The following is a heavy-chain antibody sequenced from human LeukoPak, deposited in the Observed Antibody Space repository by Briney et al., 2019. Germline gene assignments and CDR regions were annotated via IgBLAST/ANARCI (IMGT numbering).Heavy chain of an antibody. V-gene: IGHV1-8*01. J-gene: IGHJ5*02. CDR2: MNPNSGNT. D-gene: IGHD4-17*01. Sequence: ASVKVSCKASGYTFTSYDINWVRQATGQGLEWMGWMNPNSGNTGYAQKFQGRVTMTRNTPISTAYMELSSLRSEDTAVYYCARDYGDYGGKWFDPWGQGTLVTVSS. CDR1: GYTFTSYD. CDR3: ARDYGDYGGKWFDP.